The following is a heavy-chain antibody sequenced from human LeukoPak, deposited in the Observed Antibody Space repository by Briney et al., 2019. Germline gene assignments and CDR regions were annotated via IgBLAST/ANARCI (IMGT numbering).Heavy chain of an antibody. CDR3: AIIAAAGYFDY. J-gene: IGHJ4*02. CDR2: IYPNSAGT. D-gene: IGHD6-13*01. V-gene: IGHV1-2*06. Sequence: GASVKVSCKASAYXFTGYYIHWVRQAPGQGREWMGLIYPNSAGTNYAQKFQGRVTMTRDTSISTAYMELSRLRSDDTAVYYCAIIAAAGYFDYWGQGTLVTVSS. CDR1: AYXFTGYY.